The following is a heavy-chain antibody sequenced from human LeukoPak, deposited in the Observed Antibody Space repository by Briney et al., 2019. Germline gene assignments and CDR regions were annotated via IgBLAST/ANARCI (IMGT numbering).Heavy chain of an antibody. V-gene: IGHV4-34*01. J-gene: IGHJ3*02. Sequence: SETLSLTCAVYGESFSGYYWTWIRQPPGRGLEWIGEINHSGSTTYNPSLKSRVTISVDTSKNQFSLKLSSVTAADTAVYYCARDLPRDGSAFDIWGQGTMVTVSS. CDR3: ARDLPRDGSAFDI. CDR1: GESFSGYY. CDR2: INHSGST. D-gene: IGHD5-24*01.